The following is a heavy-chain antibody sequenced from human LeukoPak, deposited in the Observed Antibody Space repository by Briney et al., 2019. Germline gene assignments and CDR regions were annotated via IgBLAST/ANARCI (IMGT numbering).Heavy chain of an antibody. CDR1: GFTFSDYE. CDR2: ISTGGRTI. V-gene: IGHV3-48*03. D-gene: IGHD4-17*01. CDR3: ARGATVTYYFDH. Sequence: GGSLRLSCAASGFTFSDYEMNWVRQAPGKGLEWLSYISTGGRTIKYADSVQGRFTISRDNARSSLFLQMTNLRVEDTAVYLCARGATVTYYFDHWGQGALVAVSS. J-gene: IGHJ4*02.